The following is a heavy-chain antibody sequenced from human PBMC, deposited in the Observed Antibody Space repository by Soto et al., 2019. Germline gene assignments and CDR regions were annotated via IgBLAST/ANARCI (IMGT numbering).Heavy chain of an antibody. J-gene: IGHJ4*02. CDR2: IWYDGSNK. D-gene: IGHD7-27*01. Sequence: GGSLRLSCAASGFTFSSYGMHWVRQAPGKGLEWVAVIWYDGSNKYYADSVKGRFTISRDNSKNTLYLQMNSLRAEDTAVYYCARGPLTRVYYFDYWGQGTLVTVSS. CDR1: GFTFSSYG. V-gene: IGHV3-33*01. CDR3: ARGPLTRVYYFDY.